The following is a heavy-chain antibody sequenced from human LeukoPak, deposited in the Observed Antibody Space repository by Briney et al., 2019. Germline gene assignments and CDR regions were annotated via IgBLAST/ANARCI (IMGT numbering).Heavy chain of an antibody. CDR3: ARDLGNFWSGYYNPRIDY. J-gene: IGHJ4*02. Sequence: PGGSLRLSCAASGFTFSSYWMNWARQAPGKGLEWVASINHNGNVNYYVDPVKGRFTISRDNAKNSLYLQMSNLRAEDTAVYYCARDLGNFWSGYYNPRIDYWGQGTLVTVSS. V-gene: IGHV3-7*03. D-gene: IGHD3-3*01. CDR2: INHNGNVN. CDR1: GFTFSSYW.